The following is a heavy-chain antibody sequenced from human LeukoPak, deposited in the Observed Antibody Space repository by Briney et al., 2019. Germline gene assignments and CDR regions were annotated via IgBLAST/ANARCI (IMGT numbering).Heavy chain of an antibody. CDR3: ARDTAFGVAGYYYYGMDV. D-gene: IGHD3-3*01. Sequence: SETLSLTCTVSGGSISSSSDYWGWIRQPPGKGLEWIGSIYHSWSTNYNPSLKSRVAISVDKSKNQFSLKLSSVTAADTAVYYCARDTAFGVAGYYYYGMDVWGQGTTVTVSS. V-gene: IGHV4-39*07. CDR2: IYHSWST. J-gene: IGHJ6*02. CDR1: GGSISSSSDY.